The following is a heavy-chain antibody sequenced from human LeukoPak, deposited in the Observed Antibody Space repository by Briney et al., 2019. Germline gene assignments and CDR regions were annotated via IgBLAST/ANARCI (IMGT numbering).Heavy chain of an antibody. Sequence: PGGSLRLSCAASGFTFSSYAMSWVRQAPGKGLEWVSAISGSGGSTYYADSVKGRFTISRDNSKNTLYLQMNSLRAEDTAVYYCAKRSTGIAVAGTCFFCFAPWGKGTLVTVSS. J-gene: IGHJ5*02. CDR2: ISGSGGST. D-gene: IGHD6-19*01. CDR3: AKRSTGIAVAGTCFFCFAP. V-gene: IGHV3-23*01. CDR1: GFTFSSYA.